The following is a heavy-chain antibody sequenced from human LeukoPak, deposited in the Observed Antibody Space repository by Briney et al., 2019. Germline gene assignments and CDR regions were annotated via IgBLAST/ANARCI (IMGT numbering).Heavy chain of an antibody. CDR2: IGTDGDT. V-gene: IGHV3-13*01. J-gene: IGHJ4*02. D-gene: IGHD6-13*01. CDR1: GFTFSSYD. CDR3: AKEGDIAAGLDY. Sequence: GGSLRLSCAASGFTFSSYDMHWVRQPTGKGLEWASAIGTDGDTYYSGSVKGRFTISRENAKNSLFLQMSSLRAGDTAVYYCAKEGDIAAGLDYWGQGTLVIVSS.